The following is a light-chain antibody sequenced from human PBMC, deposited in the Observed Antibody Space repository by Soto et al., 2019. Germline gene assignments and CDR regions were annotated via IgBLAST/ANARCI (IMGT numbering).Light chain of an antibody. V-gene: IGKV1-8*01. CDR1: QGISSY. CDR3: QQYYSYPLR. J-gene: IGKJ4*02. Sequence: AIRLTQSPSSLSASAGDRVTITCRASQGISSYLAWYQQKPGKAPKLLIYAASTLQSGVPSRFSGSGSGTDFTLTISCLQSEDFATYYCQQYYSYPLRFGGGTKVEIK. CDR2: AAS.